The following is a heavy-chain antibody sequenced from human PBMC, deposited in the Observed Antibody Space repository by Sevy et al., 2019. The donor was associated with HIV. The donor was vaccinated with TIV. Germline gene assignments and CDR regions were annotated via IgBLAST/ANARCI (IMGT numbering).Heavy chain of an antibody. CDR1: GFTFSAFS. D-gene: IGHD3-3*02. Sequence: GGSLRLSCAASGFTFSAFSMHWVRQAPGKGLEWVAVISYDGSNKYYADSVKGRFTISRDNSKNTLYLQMNSLRAEDTAVYYCAKDLARLLAYYYGMDVWGQGTTVTVSS. CDR2: ISYDGSNK. V-gene: IGHV3-30*04. J-gene: IGHJ6*02. CDR3: AKDLARLLAYYYGMDV.